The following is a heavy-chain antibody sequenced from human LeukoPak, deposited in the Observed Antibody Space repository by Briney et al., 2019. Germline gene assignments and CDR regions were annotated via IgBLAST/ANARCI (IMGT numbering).Heavy chain of an antibody. D-gene: IGHD2-2*01. CDR2: IWYDGSNK. Sequence: GGSVRLSCAASGFTFSSYGMHWVRKAPGKGLEWVAVIWYDGSNKYYADSVKGRFTISRDNSKNTLYLQMNSLRAEDTAVYYCARDLRGIVVVPAALDYWGQGTLVTVSS. J-gene: IGHJ4*02. CDR3: ARDLRGIVVVPAALDY. V-gene: IGHV3-33*01. CDR1: GFTFSSYG.